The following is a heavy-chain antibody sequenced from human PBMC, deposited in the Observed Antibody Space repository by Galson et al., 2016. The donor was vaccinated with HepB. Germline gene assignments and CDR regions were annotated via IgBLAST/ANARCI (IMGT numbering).Heavy chain of an antibody. V-gene: IGHV3-7*01. CDR3: ARFVEPDSSFDF. Sequence: SLRLSCATSGFNFSSXXMSXXXQAXXXGLXXVAXXKEDGSXMFRVESVRGRFIISRDNTKNSLHLRMYSLRVDDTAVYYCARFVEPDSSFDFWGQGTLVTVSS. CDR2: XKEDGSXM. D-gene: IGHD6-6*01. CDR1: GFNFSSXX. J-gene: IGHJ4*02.